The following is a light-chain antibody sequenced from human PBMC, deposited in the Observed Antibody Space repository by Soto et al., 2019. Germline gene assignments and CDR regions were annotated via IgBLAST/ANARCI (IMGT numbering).Light chain of an antibody. CDR3: SSYTSSITRV. Sequence: QSVLTQPASVSGSPGQSIAISCTGTSSDVGGYNYVSWYQLHPDKAPKLIIYDVSNRPSGVSNRFSGSKSCNTASLTISGLHTEDEADYDCSSYTSSITRVFGTGTKLTVL. CDR2: DVS. V-gene: IGLV2-14*01. CDR1: SSDVGGYNY. J-gene: IGLJ1*01.